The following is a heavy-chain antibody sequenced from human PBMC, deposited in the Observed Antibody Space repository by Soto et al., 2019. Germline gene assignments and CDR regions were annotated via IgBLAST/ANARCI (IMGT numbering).Heavy chain of an antibody. V-gene: IGHV4-59*11. Sequence: SEPLRLTYTVAGGSIRSHYWRWIRQPPGKGLEWIGYIYYTGSTNYNPSLESRVTISLDTSKNQFSLNLRSVTAADTAGYYCARDLISIPGDVWGKGTTVTVSS. D-gene: IGHD2-21*01. J-gene: IGHJ6*04. CDR2: IYYTGST. CDR3: ARDLISIPGDV. CDR1: GGSIRSHY.